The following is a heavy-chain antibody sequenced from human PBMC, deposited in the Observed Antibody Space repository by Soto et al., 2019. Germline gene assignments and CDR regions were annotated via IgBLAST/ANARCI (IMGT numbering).Heavy chain of an antibody. CDR2: IHWNDDR. CDR1: GFSLSTSGVG. Sequence: DSGPTRVNPPQTLRLTCTFSGFSLSTSGVGVGWIRQPPGKALEWLAVIHWNDDRRYSPSLKSRLTITKDTSKNQVVLTMTNMDPVDTATSYCLRIRGRYASTSRYELSDAGGHGILVADSS. V-gene: IGHV2-5*01. D-gene: IGHD6-13*01. J-gene: IGHJ5*01. CDR3: LRIRGRYASTSRYELSDA.